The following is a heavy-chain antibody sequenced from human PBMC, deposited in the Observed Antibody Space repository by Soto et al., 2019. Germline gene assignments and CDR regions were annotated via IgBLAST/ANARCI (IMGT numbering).Heavy chain of an antibody. J-gene: IGHJ6*02. CDR2: ISGSGGST. Sequence: EVPLLESGGGLVQPGGSLRLSCAASGFTFSSYAMSWVRQAPGKGLEWVSAISGSGGSTYYADSVKGRFTISRDNSKNTLYLQMNSLRAEDTAVYYCASCSTIFGGADVWGQGTTVTVSS. D-gene: IGHD3-3*01. V-gene: IGHV3-23*01. CDR3: ASCSTIFGGADV. CDR1: GFTFSSYA.